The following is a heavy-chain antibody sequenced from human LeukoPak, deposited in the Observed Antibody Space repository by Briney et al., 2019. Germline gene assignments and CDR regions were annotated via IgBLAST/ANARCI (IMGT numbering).Heavy chain of an antibody. Sequence: SETLSLTCTVSGGSISSYYWSWIRQPPGKGLEWIGYIYYSGSTNYNPSLKSRVTISVDTSKNQFSLKLSSVTAADTAVYYCARGRFGVWFGELLVWFDPWGQGTLVTVSS. CDR1: GGSISSYY. CDR3: ARGRFGVWFGELLVWFDP. J-gene: IGHJ5*02. V-gene: IGHV4-59*01. CDR2: IYYSGST. D-gene: IGHD3-10*01.